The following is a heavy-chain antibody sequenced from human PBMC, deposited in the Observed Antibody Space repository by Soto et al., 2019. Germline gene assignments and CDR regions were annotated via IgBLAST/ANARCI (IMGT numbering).Heavy chain of an antibody. CDR3: ARGHCSSTSCYMQLGYYYYGMDV. J-gene: IGHJ6*02. Sequence: SVKVSCHASGYTFTSYAMHWVRQAPGQRLEWMGWINAGNGNTKYSQKFQGRVTITRDTSASTAYMELSSLRSEDTAVYYCARGHCSSTSCYMQLGYYYYGMDVWGQGTTVTVSS. D-gene: IGHD2-2*02. CDR1: GYTFTSYA. V-gene: IGHV1-3*01. CDR2: INAGNGNT.